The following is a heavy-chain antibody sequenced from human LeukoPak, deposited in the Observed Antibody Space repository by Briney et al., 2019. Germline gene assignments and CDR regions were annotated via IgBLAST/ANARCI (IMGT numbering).Heavy chain of an antibody. D-gene: IGHD6-6*01. Sequence: ASVKVSCKASGYTFNGYYMHWVRQAPGQGLEWMGWINPNSGGTNYAQKFQGRVTMTRDTSISTAYMELSRLRSDDTAVYYCARDLSSSSVVDYWGQGTLVTVSS. CDR1: GYTFNGYY. CDR3: ARDLSSSSVVDY. V-gene: IGHV1-2*02. J-gene: IGHJ4*02. CDR2: INPNSGGT.